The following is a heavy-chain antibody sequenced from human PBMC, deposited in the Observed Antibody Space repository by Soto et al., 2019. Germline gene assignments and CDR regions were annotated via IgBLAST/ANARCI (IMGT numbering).Heavy chain of an antibody. J-gene: IGHJ4*02. CDR3: ARSDGRY. Sequence: TSETLSLTCTVSGGSVSSYHYYWSWIRQPPGKGLEWIGYIYYSGSTNYNPSLKSRVTISVDTSKNQFSLKLSSVTAADTAVYYCARSDGRYWGQGTLVTVSS. CDR2: IYYSGST. CDR1: GGSVSSYHYY. V-gene: IGHV4-61*01.